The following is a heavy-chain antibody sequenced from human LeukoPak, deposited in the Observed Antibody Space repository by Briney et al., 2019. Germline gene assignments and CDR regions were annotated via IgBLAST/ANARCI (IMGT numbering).Heavy chain of an antibody. CDR3: AGGLYSSSWYYKTPSAFKFDY. J-gene: IGHJ4*02. V-gene: IGHV4-31*03. Sequence: SQTLSLTCTVSGGSISSGGYYWSWIRQHPGKGLEWIGYIYNSGSTYYNPSLKSRVTISGDTSKNQFSLKLSSVTAADTAVYYCAGGLYSSSWYYKTPSAFKFDYWGQGTLVTVSS. CDR2: IYNSGST. CDR1: GGSISSGGYY. D-gene: IGHD6-13*01.